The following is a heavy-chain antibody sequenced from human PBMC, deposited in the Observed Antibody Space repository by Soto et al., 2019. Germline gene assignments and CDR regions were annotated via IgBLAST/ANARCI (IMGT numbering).Heavy chain of an antibody. J-gene: IGHJ6*02. CDR3: ARTSAAGKYYDGMDV. CDR1: GYSFSSYW. D-gene: IGHD6-13*01. CDR2: MYPRDSNT. V-gene: IGHV5-51*01. Sequence: PGESLKISCKGSGYSFSSYWIGWVRQMPGKGLEWMGIMYPRDSNTRNSPSFQGRVTISADKSISTVYLQWSSLKASDTALYYCARTSAAGKYYDGMDVWGQGTTVTVSS.